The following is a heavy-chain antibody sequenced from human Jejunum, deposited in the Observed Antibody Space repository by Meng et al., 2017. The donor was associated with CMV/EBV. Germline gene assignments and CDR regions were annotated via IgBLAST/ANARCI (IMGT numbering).Heavy chain of an antibody. D-gene: IGHD1-26*01. CDR1: GGSINGYY. J-gene: IGHJ4*02. CDR3: TRDNLSGSYYFDY. V-gene: IGHV4-4*07. Sequence: QGPPQGSGPGLVRPSETLSLTCTVSGGSINGYYCSWIRQPAGKGLEWIGRIYTSGNTNYNPSLKSRVTMSVDTSKNQFSLKLSSVTAADTAVYYCTRDNLSGSYYFDYWGQGTLVTVSS. CDR2: IYTSGNT.